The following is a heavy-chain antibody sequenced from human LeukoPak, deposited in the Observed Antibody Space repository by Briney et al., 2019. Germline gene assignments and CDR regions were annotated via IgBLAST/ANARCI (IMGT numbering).Heavy chain of an antibody. CDR3: ARRGYYDSSGYYSRDDAFDI. V-gene: IGHV4-4*02. CDR2: IYHSGST. D-gene: IGHD3-22*01. Sequence: SETLSLTCAVSGGSISSSNWWSWVRPPPGKGLEWIGEIYHSGSTNYNPSLKSRVTISVDKSKNQFSLKLSSVTAADTAVYYCARRGYYDSSGYYSRDDAFDIWGQGTMVTVSS. CDR1: GGSISSSNW. J-gene: IGHJ3*02.